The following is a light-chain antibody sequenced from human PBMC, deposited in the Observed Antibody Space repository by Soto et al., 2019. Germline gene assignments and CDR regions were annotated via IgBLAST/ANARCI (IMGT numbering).Light chain of an antibody. CDR1: QGIRND. CDR2: AAS. V-gene: IGKV1-17*01. CDR3: LQHNSYPYT. Sequence: DIQMTQSPSTLSASVGDRVTITCRASQGIRNDLVCYHQKPGKARKRLMFAASSLQSGVPSRFSDSGSGTEFTLTISSLQPEDFATYYCLQHNSYPYTFGQGTKVDIK. J-gene: IGKJ2*01.